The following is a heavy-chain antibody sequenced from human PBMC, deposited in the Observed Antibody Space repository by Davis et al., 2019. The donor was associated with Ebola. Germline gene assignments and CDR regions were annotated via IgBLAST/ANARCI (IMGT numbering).Heavy chain of an antibody. V-gene: IGHV3-7*04. CDR3: ARVRGLDV. CDR1: GFTFSAYW. J-gene: IGHJ6*02. Sequence: PGGSLRLSCETSGFTFSAYWMSWVRQTPGKGLEWVANIKPDGSEKFYVDSVKGRFTISRDNAKNSLNLQMNSLRVEDTAVYYCARVRGLDVWGQGTTVTVSS. CDR2: IKPDGSEK.